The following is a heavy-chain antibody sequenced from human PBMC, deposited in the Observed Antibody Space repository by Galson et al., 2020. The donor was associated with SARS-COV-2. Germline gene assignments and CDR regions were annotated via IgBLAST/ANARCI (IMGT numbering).Heavy chain of an antibody. CDR3: AKLAEGRRNSEDY. CDR2: ISYTGST. V-gene: IGHV4-59*08. J-gene: IGHJ4*02. Sequence: ETSETLSLTCAVSIGSMTGHYWSWIRQAPGKGLEWIGYISYTGSTTYNPSLKSRVTISIDTSKNQFSLKLTSVTAADTALYYCAKLAEGRRNSEDYWGQGTLVTVSS. D-gene: IGHD1-7*01. CDR1: IGSMTGHY.